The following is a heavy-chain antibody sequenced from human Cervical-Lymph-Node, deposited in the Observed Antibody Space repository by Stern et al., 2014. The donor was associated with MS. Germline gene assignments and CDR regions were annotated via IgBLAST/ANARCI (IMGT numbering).Heavy chain of an antibody. CDR1: GGTFSSYA. V-gene: IGHV1-69*06. D-gene: IGHD3-10*02. Sequence: VQLVQSGAEVKKPGSSVKVSCKASGGTFSSYAISWVRQAPGQGLEWMGGIIPIFGTANYAQKFQGRVTMTRNTSISTAYMELSSLRSEDTAVYYCARARFGEPHFDYWGQGTLVTVSS. J-gene: IGHJ4*02. CDR3: ARARFGEPHFDY. CDR2: IIPIFGTA.